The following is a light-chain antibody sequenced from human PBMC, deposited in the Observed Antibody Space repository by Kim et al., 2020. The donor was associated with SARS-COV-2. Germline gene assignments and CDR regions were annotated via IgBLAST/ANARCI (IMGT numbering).Light chain of an antibody. CDR3: QQYNNWPPWT. V-gene: IGKV3-15*01. Sequence: EIVMTQSPATLPVSPGERATLSCRASQSVRGNLAWYQQKPGQAPRLLIYGASTRATGIPARFSGSGSGTEFTLTISSLQSEDFAVYYCQQYNNWPPWTFGQGTKVDIK. CDR1: QSVRGN. CDR2: GAS. J-gene: IGKJ1*01.